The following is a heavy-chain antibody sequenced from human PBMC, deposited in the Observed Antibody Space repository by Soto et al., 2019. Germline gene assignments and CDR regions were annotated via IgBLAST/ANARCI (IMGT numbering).Heavy chain of an antibody. CDR3: AKDAVYNDGLWLVAN. J-gene: IGHJ4*02. D-gene: IGHD5-12*01. CDR2: MTGSGGDI. CDR1: GFSFSRYA. V-gene: IGHV3-23*01. Sequence: GSLRLSCAASGFSFSRYAMMWVRQAPGKGQEWVAGMTGSGGDIRYADSVKGRFTISKDNSKNTLYLQMNSLRAEDTAIYYCAKDAVYNDGLWLVANWGQGTLVTSPQ.